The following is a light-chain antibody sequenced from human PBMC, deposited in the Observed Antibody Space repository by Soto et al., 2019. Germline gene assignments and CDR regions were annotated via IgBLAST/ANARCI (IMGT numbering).Light chain of an antibody. V-gene: IGKV1-17*03. J-gene: IGKJ1*01. CDR3: LQHNNYPWT. Sequence: DIQMTQSPSAMSASVGDRVTITCRASQGISHYLTWFQQKPGKVPKRLIYDASSLQSGVPSRFSGNGSGTEFTLTIISLQPEDSATYYCLQHNNYPWTFGQGTRVEIK. CDR2: DAS. CDR1: QGISHY.